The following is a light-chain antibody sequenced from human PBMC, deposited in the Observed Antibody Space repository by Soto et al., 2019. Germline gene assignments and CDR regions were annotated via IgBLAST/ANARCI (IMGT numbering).Light chain of an antibody. J-gene: IGKJ1*01. Sequence: EIVLTQSPATLSLSPGERATLSCRASQSVSSYLAWYQQKPGQAPRLLIYDASNRAAGIPARFSGSGSATDFTLTISSLQTDDFATYYCQQYNSYSSWTFGQGTKVEIK. CDR2: DAS. V-gene: IGKV3-11*01. CDR3: QQYNSYSSWT. CDR1: QSVSSY.